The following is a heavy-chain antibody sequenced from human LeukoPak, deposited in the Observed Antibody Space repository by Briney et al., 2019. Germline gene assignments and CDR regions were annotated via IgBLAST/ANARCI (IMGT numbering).Heavy chain of an antibody. D-gene: IGHD5-18*01. CDR3: ARTTEGGYSYGYFWYYYMDV. J-gene: IGHJ6*03. V-gene: IGHV4-34*01. CDR2: INHSGST. CDR1: GGSFSGYY. Sequence: SETLSLTCAVYGGSFSGYYWSWIRQPPGKGLEWIGEINHSGSTNYNPSLKSRVTISVDTSKNQFSLKLTSVTAADTAVYYCARTTEGGYSYGYFWYYYMDVWGEGTTVTISS.